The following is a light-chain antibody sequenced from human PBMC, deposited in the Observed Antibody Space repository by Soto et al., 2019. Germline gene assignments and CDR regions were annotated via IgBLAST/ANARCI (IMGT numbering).Light chain of an antibody. CDR3: QQTYDLPRT. Sequence: DIQMTQSPSSLSASVGDRVTITCRASQDIRNYFNWYQQKPGKAPKLLIYATSTLQSGVPSRFSGSGSGTDFTLTITDLQPEDFASYFCQQTYDLPRTFGQGTKVDI. CDR2: ATS. CDR1: QDIRNY. V-gene: IGKV1-39*01. J-gene: IGKJ1*01.